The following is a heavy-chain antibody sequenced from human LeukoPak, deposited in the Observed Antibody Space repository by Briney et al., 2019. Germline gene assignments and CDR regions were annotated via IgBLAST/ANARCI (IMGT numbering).Heavy chain of an antibody. CDR1: GYTFTRYF. D-gene: IGHD3-22*01. V-gene: IGHV1-46*01. J-gene: IGHJ4*02. CDR2: INPSGGST. CDR3: AREYEVVESSGSRSSFEY. Sequence: ASVKVSCKASGYTFTRYFMHWVRQAPGQGLEWMGTINPSGGSTNYAQEFQGRVTMTRDTSTSTIYMELSSLRSEDTAVYYCAREYEVVESSGSRSSFEYWGQGTLVTVAS.